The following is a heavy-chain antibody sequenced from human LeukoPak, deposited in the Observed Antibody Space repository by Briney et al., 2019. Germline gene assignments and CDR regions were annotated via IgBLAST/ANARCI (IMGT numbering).Heavy chain of an antibody. J-gene: IGHJ6*02. Sequence: SETLSLTCTVSGGSISSSSYYWGWIRQPPGKGLEWIGSIYYSGSTYYNPSLKSRVTISVDTSKNQFSLKLSSVTAADTAVYYCASGVGLGYYYYGMDVWGQGTTVTVSS. CDR2: IYYSGST. V-gene: IGHV4-39*01. D-gene: IGHD3/OR15-3a*01. CDR3: ASGVGLGYYYYGMDV. CDR1: GGSISSSSYY.